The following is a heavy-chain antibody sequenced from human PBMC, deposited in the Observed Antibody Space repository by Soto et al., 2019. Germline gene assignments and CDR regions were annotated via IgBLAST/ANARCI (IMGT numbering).Heavy chain of an antibody. CDR2: ISAYNGHT. Sequence: VQLVPSAAEVKKPGASVNVSCKASGYTFTSHGISWVRQAPGQGLEWMGWISAYNGHTNYAQKLQGRVTRTTDTSTSTAYMELRGLRSDGTVLYYWARDSDLELCDYWGQGTLVTVSS. CDR3: ARDSDLELCDY. D-gene: IGHD3-16*01. J-gene: IGHJ4*02. V-gene: IGHV1-18*01. CDR1: GYTFTSHG.